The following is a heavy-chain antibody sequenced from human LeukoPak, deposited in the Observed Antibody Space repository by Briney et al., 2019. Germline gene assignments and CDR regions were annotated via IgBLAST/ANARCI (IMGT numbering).Heavy chain of an antibody. CDR2: ISAYNGNT. V-gene: IGHV1-18*01. Sequence: EASVKVSCKASGYTFTSYGISWVRQAPGQGLEWMRWISAYNGNTNYAQKLQGRVTMTTDTSTSTDYMELRSLRSDDTAVYYCARDPRWTTTVTTSPLNWFDPWGQGTLVTVSS. D-gene: IGHD4-17*01. J-gene: IGHJ5*02. CDR1: GYTFTSYG. CDR3: ARDPRWTTTVTTSPLNWFDP.